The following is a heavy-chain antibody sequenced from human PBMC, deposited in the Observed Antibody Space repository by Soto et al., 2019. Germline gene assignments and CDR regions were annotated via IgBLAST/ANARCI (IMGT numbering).Heavy chain of an antibody. J-gene: IGHJ4*02. Sequence: QVQVVQSGAEVKKPGSSVKVSCKASGGTFSSYTISWVRQAPGQGLEWMGRIIPILGIANYAQKFQGRVTITADKSTSTAYMELSSLRSEDTAVYYCARANYYDSSGYQHWGQGTLVTVSS. V-gene: IGHV1-69*02. CDR1: GGTFSSYT. D-gene: IGHD3-22*01. CDR2: IIPILGIA. CDR3: ARANYYDSSGYQH.